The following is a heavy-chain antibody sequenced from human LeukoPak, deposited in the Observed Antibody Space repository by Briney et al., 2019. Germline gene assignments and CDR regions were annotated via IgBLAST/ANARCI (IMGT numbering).Heavy chain of an antibody. V-gene: IGHV4-59*08. CDR3: ARHFLKDGMDV. D-gene: IGHD3-3*01. CDR2: IYYSGST. Sequence: PSETLSLTCTVSGGSISSYYWSWIRQPPGKGLEWNGYIYYSGSTNYNPFLKSRVTISVDTSKNQFSLKLSSVTAADTAVYYCARHFLKDGMDVWGQGTTVTVSS. J-gene: IGHJ6*02. CDR1: GGSISSYY.